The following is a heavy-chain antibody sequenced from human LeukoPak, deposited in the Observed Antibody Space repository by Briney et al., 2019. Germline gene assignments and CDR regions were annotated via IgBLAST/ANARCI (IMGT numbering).Heavy chain of an antibody. CDR2: ISSSSSYI. D-gene: IGHD6-19*01. V-gene: IGHV3-21*01. J-gene: IGHJ4*02. Sequence: GGSLRLSCAASGFTFSSYTMNWVRQAPGKGLEWVSSISSSSSYIYYADSVKGRFTISRDNAENSLYLQMNSLRAEDTAVYYCASAHTGYSSGWNDYWGQGTLVTVSS. CDR3: ASAHTGYSSGWNDY. CDR1: GFTFSSYT.